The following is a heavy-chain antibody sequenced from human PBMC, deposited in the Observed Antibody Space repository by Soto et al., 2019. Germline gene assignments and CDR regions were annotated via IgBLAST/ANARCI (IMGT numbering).Heavy chain of an antibody. D-gene: IGHD3-10*01. J-gene: IGHJ4*02. CDR1: GGSISSSSYY. CDR2: IYYSGST. CDR3: ATLWFGEGNY. V-gene: IGHV4-39*01. Sequence: QLQLQESGPGLVKPSETLSLTCTVSGGSISSSSYYWGWIRQPPGKGLEWIGSIYYSGSTYSNPSLKIRVSISVDTSKMQFSLKLSSVAAADTSVYYCATLWFGEGNYWGQGTLVTVSS.